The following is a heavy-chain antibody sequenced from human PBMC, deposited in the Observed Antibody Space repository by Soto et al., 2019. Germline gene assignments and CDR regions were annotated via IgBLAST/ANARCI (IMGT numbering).Heavy chain of an antibody. J-gene: IGHJ4*02. Sequence: EASVKVSCKVSGYTLTELSMHWVRQAPGKGLEWMGGFDPEDGETIYAQKFQGRVTMTEDTSTDTAYMELSSLRSEDTAVYYCATGPRREGIVGAHSFDYWGQGTLVTVSS. CDR2: FDPEDGET. V-gene: IGHV1-24*01. D-gene: IGHD1-26*01. CDR1: GYTLTELS. CDR3: ATGPRREGIVGAHSFDY.